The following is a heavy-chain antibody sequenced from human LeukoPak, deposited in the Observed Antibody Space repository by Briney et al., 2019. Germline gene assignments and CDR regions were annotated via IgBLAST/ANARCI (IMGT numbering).Heavy chain of an antibody. D-gene: IGHD1-1*01. J-gene: IGHJ3*02. V-gene: IGHV4-31*03. CDR3: ARDGYINDAFDI. CDR2: IHYRGST. Sequence: SETLSLTCTVSGDSLTTDDSFWSWIRHFPGKGLEWIGYIHYRGSTNYNPSLKSRLSMSIDMSKDQFSLNLTSVTAADTAIYYCARDGYINDAFDIWGQGIVVTVSS. CDR1: GDSLTTDDSF.